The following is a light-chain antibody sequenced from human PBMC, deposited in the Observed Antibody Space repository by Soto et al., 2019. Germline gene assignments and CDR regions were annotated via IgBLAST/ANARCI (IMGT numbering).Light chain of an antibody. CDR1: QSISSNF. J-gene: IGKJ1*01. Sequence: EIVLTQSPGTLSLSPGEGATLSCRASQSISSNFLAWYQQKRGQAPRLLIHGASNRATGIPDRFSGSGSGTDFTLTISRLEPEDFAVYYCQQYGISPRTFGQGTKVDIK. CDR3: QQYGISPRT. V-gene: IGKV3-20*01. CDR2: GAS.